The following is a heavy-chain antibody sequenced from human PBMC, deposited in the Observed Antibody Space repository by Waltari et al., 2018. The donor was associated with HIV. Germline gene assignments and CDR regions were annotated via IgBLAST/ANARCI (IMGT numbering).Heavy chain of an antibody. CDR2: ISSSSSYI. V-gene: IGHV3-21*01. D-gene: IGHD3-10*01. J-gene: IGHJ6*02. CDR1: GFTFSSYS. CDR3: ARDFAGDYYYYGMDV. Sequence: EVQLVESGGGLVKPGGSLRLSCAASGFTFSSYSMNWVRQAPGKGLEWVSSISSSSSYIYYADSVKGRFTISRDNAKNSLYLQMNSLRAEDTAVYYCARDFAGDYYYYGMDVWGQGTTVTVSS.